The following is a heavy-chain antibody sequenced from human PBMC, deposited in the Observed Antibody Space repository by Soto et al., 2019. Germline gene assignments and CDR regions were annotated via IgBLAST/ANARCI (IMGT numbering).Heavy chain of an antibody. CDR1: GVSISSYY. CDR2: IYYSGST. CDR3: ARGWGRSFDY. Sequence: SETLSLTCTVSGVSISSYYWSWILQPPGKGLEWIGYIYYSGSTNYNPSLKSRVTISVDTSKNQFSLKLSSVTAADTAVYYCARGWGRSFDYWGQGTLVTVSS. V-gene: IGHV4-59*08. D-gene: IGHD2-15*01. J-gene: IGHJ4*02.